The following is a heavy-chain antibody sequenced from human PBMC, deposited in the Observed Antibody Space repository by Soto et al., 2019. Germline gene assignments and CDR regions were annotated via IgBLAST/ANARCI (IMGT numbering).Heavy chain of an antibody. Sequence: PSETLSLTCTVSGGSISSGDYYWSWIRQPPGKGLEWIGYIYYSGSTYYNPSLKSRVTISVDTSKNQFSLKLSSVTAADTAVYYCARGPTVWGSYRSFDSWGKGTLVTVSS. CDR2: IYYSGST. J-gene: IGHJ4*02. D-gene: IGHD3-16*02. V-gene: IGHV4-30-4*01. CDR3: ARGPTVWGSYRSFDS. CDR1: GGSISSGDYY.